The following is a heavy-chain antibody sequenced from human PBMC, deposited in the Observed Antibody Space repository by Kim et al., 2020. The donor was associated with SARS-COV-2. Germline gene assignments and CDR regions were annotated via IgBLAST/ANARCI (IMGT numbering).Heavy chain of an antibody. Sequence: ASVKVSCKASGYTFTSYYMHWVRQAPGQGLEWMGIINPSGGSTSYAQKFQGRVTMTRDTSTSTVYMELSSLRSEDTAVYYCAREENDYGDYYYGMDVWGQGTTVTVSS. CDR3: AREENDYGDYYYGMDV. J-gene: IGHJ6*02. V-gene: IGHV1-46*01. CDR2: INPSGGST. CDR1: GYTFTSYY. D-gene: IGHD4-17*01.